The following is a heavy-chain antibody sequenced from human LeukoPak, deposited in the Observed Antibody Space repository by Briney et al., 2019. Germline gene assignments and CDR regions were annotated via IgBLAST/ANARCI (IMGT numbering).Heavy chain of an antibody. D-gene: IGHD2-2*01. Sequence: ASVKVSCKASGYTFTGYYMHWVRQATGQGLEWMGRINPNSGGTNYAQKFQGRVTMTRDTSISTAYMELSRLRSDDTAVYYCARDIGYCSSTSCYVVGDYWGQGTLVTVSS. CDR1: GYTFTGYY. CDR3: ARDIGYCSSTSCYVVGDY. J-gene: IGHJ4*02. V-gene: IGHV1-2*06. CDR2: INPNSGGT.